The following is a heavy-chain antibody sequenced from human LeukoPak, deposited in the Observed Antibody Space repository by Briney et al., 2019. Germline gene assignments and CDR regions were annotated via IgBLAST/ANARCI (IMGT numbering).Heavy chain of an antibody. V-gene: IGHV4-39*07. D-gene: IGHD3-22*01. CDR1: SGSISSSSYY. J-gene: IGHJ3*02. CDR2: IYYSGNT. CDR3: ARESYYDSSGYSHDAFDI. Sequence: PSETLSLTCTVSSGSISSSSYYWAWIRQPPGKGLEWIGSIYYSGNTYYKSSLKSRVTIAVDTSKNQFSLKLNSVTAADTAVYYCARESYYDSSGYSHDAFDIWGQGTMVTVSS.